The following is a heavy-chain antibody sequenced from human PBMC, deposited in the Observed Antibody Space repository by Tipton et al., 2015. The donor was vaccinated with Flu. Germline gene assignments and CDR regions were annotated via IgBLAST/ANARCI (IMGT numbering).Heavy chain of an antibody. D-gene: IGHD3-3*01. CDR3: ARDMPQGVVIIPPAKRFDF. CDR2: ISAYTDNT. CDR1: GYTFTSYG. V-gene: IGHV1-18*01. J-gene: IGHJ4*02. Sequence: QVQLVQSGAELKKPGASVKVSCKASGYTFTSYGISWVRQAPGQGLEWMGWISAYTDNTNYAQRFQGRITMTTDTSTNTAFMELRSLTSDDTAVYYCARDMPQGVVIIPPAKRFDFWGQGTLVTVSS.